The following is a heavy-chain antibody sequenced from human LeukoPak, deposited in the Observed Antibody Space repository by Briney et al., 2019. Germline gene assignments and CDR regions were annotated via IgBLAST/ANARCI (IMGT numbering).Heavy chain of an antibody. Sequence: PSETLSLTCSVSGGSISSYYWSWIRQPAGKGLEWIGRIYTSGTTNYNPSLKSRVTMSVDTSKNQFSLKLNSVTAADTAVYYCARDQTYYDTRGFSLYAFDLWGQGTMVTVSS. D-gene: IGHD3-22*01. J-gene: IGHJ3*01. CDR1: GGSISSYY. CDR2: IYTSGTT. CDR3: ARDQTYYDTRGFSLYAFDL. V-gene: IGHV4-4*07.